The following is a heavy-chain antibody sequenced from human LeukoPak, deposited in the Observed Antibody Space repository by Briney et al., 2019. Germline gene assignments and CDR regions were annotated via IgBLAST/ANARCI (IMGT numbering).Heavy chain of an antibody. V-gene: IGHV3-48*03. Sequence: GGSLRLSCAASGFTFSSYEMNWVRQAPGKGLEWVSYISSSGSTIYYADSVKGRFTISRDNAKNSLYLQMNSLRAEDTAVYYCAGPRGNWYIFDYWGQGTLVTVSS. CDR2: ISSSGSTI. CDR1: GFTFSSYE. D-gene: IGHD1-1*01. CDR3: AGPRGNWYIFDY. J-gene: IGHJ4*02.